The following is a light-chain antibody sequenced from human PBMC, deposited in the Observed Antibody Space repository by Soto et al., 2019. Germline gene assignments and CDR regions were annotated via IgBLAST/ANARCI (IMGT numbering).Light chain of an antibody. V-gene: IGKV1-39*01. J-gene: IGKJ1*01. Sequence: DIQMTQSPSSLSASVGDRVSITCRASQSIDSYLNWYQQKPGEAPKLLIYAASSLQSGVPLRFSGSGSGTDFTLSISSLQFEDFATYYCQQSYSIPRTVGQGTKVDIK. CDR3: QQSYSIPRT. CDR2: AAS. CDR1: QSIDSY.